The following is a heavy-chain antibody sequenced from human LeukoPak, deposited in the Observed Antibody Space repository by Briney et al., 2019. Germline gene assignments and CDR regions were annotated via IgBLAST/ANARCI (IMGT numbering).Heavy chain of an antibody. CDR2: IYYSGST. V-gene: IGHV4-39*07. J-gene: IGHJ4*02. CDR3: ARVGGSCFDY. Sequence: SETPSLTCTVSGGSLSSSSYYWGWIRQPPGKGLEWIGSIYYSGSTYYNPSLKSRVTISVDTSKNQFSLKLSSVTAADTAVYYCARVGGSCFDYWGQGTLVTVSS. D-gene: IGHD2-15*01. CDR1: GGSLSSSSYY.